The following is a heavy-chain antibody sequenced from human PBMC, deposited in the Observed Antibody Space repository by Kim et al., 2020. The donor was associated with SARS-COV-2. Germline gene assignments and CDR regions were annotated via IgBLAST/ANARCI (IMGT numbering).Heavy chain of an antibody. CDR3: ARVALGYCSGGSCYQRGFGRGDKYNWFDP. Sequence: SETLSLTCTVSGGSISSGGYYWSWIRQHPGKGLEWIGYIYYSGSTYYNPSLKSRVTISVDTSKNQFSLKLSSVTAADTAVYYCARVALGYCSGGSCYQRGFGRGDKYNWFDPWGQGTLVTVSS. V-gene: IGHV4-31*03. D-gene: IGHD2-15*01. CDR2: IYYSGST. CDR1: GGSISSGGYY. J-gene: IGHJ5*02.